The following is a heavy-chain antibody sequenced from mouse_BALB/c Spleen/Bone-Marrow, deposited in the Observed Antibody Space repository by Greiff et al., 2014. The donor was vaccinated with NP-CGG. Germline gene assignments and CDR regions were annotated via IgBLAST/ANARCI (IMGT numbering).Heavy chain of an antibody. CDR3: ARRKTTILTTFYWYFDV. CDR1: GFTFSGYA. CDR2: ISSGSST. V-gene: IGHV5-6-5*01. Sequence: EVKLVESGGGLVKPGGSLKLSCAASGFTFSGYAMSWVRQTPEKRLEWVASISSGSSTFYPDSVKGRFTISRDNARNILYLQMSSLRSEDTAMYYCARRKTTILTTFYWYFDVWGAGTTVTVSS. J-gene: IGHJ1*01. D-gene: IGHD2-5*01.